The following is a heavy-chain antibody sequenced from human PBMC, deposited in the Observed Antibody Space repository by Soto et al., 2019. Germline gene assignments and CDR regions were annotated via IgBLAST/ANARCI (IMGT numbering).Heavy chain of an antibody. CDR3: ARDNRGSSGWYSDYYYGMDV. D-gene: IGHD6-19*01. V-gene: IGHV1-18*01. CDR2: ISAYNGNT. J-gene: IGHJ6*02. Sequence: GASVKVSCKASGYTFTSYGISWVRQAPGQGLEWMGWISAYNGNTNYAQKLQGRVTMTTDTSTSTAYMELRSLRSDDTAVYYCARDNRGSSGWYSDYYYGMDVWGQGTTVTVSS. CDR1: GYTFTSYG.